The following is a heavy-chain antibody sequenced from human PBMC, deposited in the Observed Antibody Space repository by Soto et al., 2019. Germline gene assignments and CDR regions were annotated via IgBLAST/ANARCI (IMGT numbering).Heavy chain of an antibody. CDR3: ARDPSYCGGDCYSDDAFDI. D-gene: IGHD2-21*01. Sequence: GSLRLSCAASGFTFSSYSMTWVRQAPGKGLKWVSSISSSSSYIYYADSVKGQFTISRDNAKNSLYLQMNSLRAEDTAVYYCARDPSYCGGDCYSDDAFDIWGQGTMVTVSS. V-gene: IGHV3-21*01. CDR2: ISSSSSYI. J-gene: IGHJ3*02. CDR1: GFTFSSYS.